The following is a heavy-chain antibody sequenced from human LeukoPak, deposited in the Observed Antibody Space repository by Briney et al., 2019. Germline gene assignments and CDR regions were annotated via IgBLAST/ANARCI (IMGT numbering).Heavy chain of an antibody. D-gene: IGHD3-10*01. CDR1: GYTFTSYY. V-gene: IGHV1-46*01. CDR2: INPSGGST. CDR3: ARSEGRGNWFDP. Sequence: ASVRVSCKASGYTFTSYYMHWVRQAPGQGLEWMGIINPSGGSTSYAQKFQGRVTMTRDMSTSTVYMELSSLRSEDTAVYYCARSEGRGNWFDPWGQGTLVTVSS. J-gene: IGHJ5*02.